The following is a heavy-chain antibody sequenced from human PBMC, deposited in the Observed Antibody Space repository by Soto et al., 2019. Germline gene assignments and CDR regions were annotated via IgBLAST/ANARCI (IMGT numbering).Heavy chain of an antibody. V-gene: IGHV4-4*02. Sequence: PSETLSLTCAVSGGSISNDNWWSWVRQSPGEGLEWIGEIHHSGASDYNPSLRSRVTISVDKSRSQFSLNLSSVTAADTAIYYCAAVDYYYGSGSRVGLDVWGQGTTVTVSS. CDR1: GGSISNDNW. CDR2: IHHSGAS. J-gene: IGHJ6*02. CDR3: AAVDYYYGSGSRVGLDV. D-gene: IGHD3-10*01.